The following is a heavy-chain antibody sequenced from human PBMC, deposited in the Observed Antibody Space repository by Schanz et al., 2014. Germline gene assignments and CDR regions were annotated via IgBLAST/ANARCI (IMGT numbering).Heavy chain of an antibody. D-gene: IGHD2-15*01. CDR2: IDYAGST. CDR3: AKESEIVVVVGTSMSGDFHH. J-gene: IGHJ1*01. Sequence: EQLVESGGGLVQPGGSLRLSCAVSGFTVSANYMIWVRQPPGKGLEWVSLIDYAGSTNYADSVKGRMTVSRDTSKNALFLQMNNLRAEDTAVYFFAKESEIVVVVGTSMSGDFHHWGQGTLVTVSS. V-gene: IGHV3-66*01. CDR1: GFTVSANY.